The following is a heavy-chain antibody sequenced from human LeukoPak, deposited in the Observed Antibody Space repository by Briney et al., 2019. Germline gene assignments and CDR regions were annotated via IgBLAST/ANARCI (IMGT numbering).Heavy chain of an antibody. Sequence: SETLSLTCSVSGYSISSDSYWGWIRQPPGKGLEWIGSIHHSGSTFYNPSLKSRVTISVDTSKNQFSLKLSSVTAADTAVYYCARKSIQSGRVTWFDPWGQGTLVTVSS. CDR1: GYSISSDSY. D-gene: IGHD1-26*01. V-gene: IGHV4-38-2*02. J-gene: IGHJ5*02. CDR3: ARKSIQSGRVTWFDP. CDR2: IHHSGST.